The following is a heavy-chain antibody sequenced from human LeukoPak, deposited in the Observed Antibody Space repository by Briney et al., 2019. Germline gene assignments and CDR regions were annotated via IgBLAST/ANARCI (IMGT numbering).Heavy chain of an antibody. Sequence: GSLRLSCAASGFTFSDYSMNWVRRAPGKGLEWISYIGIDSGNTNYADSAKGRFTISGDKAKNSLYLQMNSLRVEDTAVYYCARDYKYAFDNWGQGTLVTVSS. J-gene: IGHJ4*02. CDR1: GFTFSDYS. D-gene: IGHD5-24*01. V-gene: IGHV3-48*01. CDR2: IGIDSGNT. CDR3: ARDYKYAFDN.